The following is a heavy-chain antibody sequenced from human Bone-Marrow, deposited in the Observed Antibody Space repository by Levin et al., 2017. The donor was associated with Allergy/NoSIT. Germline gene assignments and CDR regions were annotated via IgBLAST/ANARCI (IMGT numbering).Heavy chain of an antibody. V-gene: IGHV3-30*03. CDR1: GFTFSSYG. CDR3: ASQGITTVTTRTEDYYYYYGMDV. D-gene: IGHD4-11*01. Sequence: GGSLRLSCAASGFTFSSYGMHWVRQAPGKGLEWVAVISYDGSNKYYADSVKGRFTISRDNSKNTLYLQMNSLRAEDTAVYYCASQGITTVTTRTEDYYYYYGMDVWGQGTTVTVSS. J-gene: IGHJ6*02. CDR2: ISYDGSNK.